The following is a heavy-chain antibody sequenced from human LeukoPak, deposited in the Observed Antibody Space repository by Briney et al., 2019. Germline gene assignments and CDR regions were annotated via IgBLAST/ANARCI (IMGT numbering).Heavy chain of an antibody. J-gene: IGHJ6*03. CDR3: ARVGTYYYDSSGHYYYYYYMDV. Sequence: ASVKVSCKASGYTFTSYGISWVRQAPGQGLEWMGWINPNSGGTNYAQKFQGRVTMTRDTSISTAYMELSRLRSDDTAVYYCARVGTYYYDSSGHYYYYYYMDVWGKGTTVTVSS. CDR2: INPNSGGT. D-gene: IGHD3-22*01. V-gene: IGHV1-2*02. CDR1: GYTFTSYG.